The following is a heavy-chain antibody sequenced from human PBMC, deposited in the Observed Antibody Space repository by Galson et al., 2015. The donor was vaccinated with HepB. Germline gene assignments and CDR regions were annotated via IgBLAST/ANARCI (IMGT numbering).Heavy chain of an antibody. CDR3: ARHRGRAEWEFRYYLDY. CDR1: GGSISSSSYY. J-gene: IGHJ4*02. CDR2: IYYSGST. V-gene: IGHV4-39*01. Sequence: SETLSLTCTVSGGSISSSSYYWGWIRQPPGKGLEWIGSIYYSGSTYYNPSLKSRVTISVDTSKNQFSLKLSSVTAADTAVYYCARHRGRAEWEFRYYLDYWGQGTLVTVSS. D-gene: IGHD1-26*01.